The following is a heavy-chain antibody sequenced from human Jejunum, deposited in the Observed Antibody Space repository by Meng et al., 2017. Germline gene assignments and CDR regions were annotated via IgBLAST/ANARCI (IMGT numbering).Heavy chain of an antibody. CDR2: ISSSGSTI. D-gene: IGHD3-10*01. J-gene: IGHJ5*02. Sequence: GESLKISCAASGFTFSSYEMNWVRQAPGKGLEWVSYISSSGSTIYYADSVKGRFTISRDNAKNTLYLQMNSLRAEDTAVYYCARDRDYGSGSYFVDPWGQGTLVTVSS. V-gene: IGHV3-48*03. CDR3: ARDRDYGSGSYFVDP. CDR1: GFTFSSYE.